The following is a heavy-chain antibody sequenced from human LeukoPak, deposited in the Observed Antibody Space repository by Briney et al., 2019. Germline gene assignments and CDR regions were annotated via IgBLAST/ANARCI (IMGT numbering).Heavy chain of an antibody. D-gene: IGHD3-22*01. V-gene: IGHV4-30-4*01. CDR2: IYYSGST. CDR1: GGSISSGDYY. Sequence: NPSETLSLTCTVSGGSISSGDYYWSWIRQPPGKGLEWIGFIYYSGSTYYNPSLKSRLTISVDTSKNQFSLKLSSVTAADTAVYYCATAPDYYDSSGYYRETRQIKYFDYWGQGTLVTVSS. J-gene: IGHJ4*02. CDR3: ATAPDYYDSSGYYRETRQIKYFDY.